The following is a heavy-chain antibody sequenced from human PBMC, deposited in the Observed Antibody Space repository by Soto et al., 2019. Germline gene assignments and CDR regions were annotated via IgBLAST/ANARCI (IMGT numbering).Heavy chain of an antibody. CDR1: GFTFSSYS. D-gene: IGHD5-18*01. CDR2: ISSSSSTI. Sequence: GGSLRLSCAASGFTFSSYSMNWVRQAPGKGLEWVSYISSSSSTIYYADSVKGRFTISRDNAKNSLYLQMNSLRAEDTAVYYCARYGYSYDFDYWGQGTLVTVSS. CDR3: ARYGYSYDFDY. V-gene: IGHV3-48*01. J-gene: IGHJ4*02.